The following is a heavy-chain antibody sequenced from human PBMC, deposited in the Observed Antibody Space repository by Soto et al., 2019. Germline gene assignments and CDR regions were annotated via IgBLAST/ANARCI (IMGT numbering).Heavy chain of an antibody. CDR3: ARLIQLWFDCYGMDV. Sequence: PSETLSLTCAVSGGSISSSNWWSWVRQPPGKGLEWIGEIYHSGSTNYNPSLKSRVTISVDKSKNQFSLKLSSVTAADTAVYYCARLIQLWFDCYGMDVWGQGTTVTVSS. D-gene: IGHD5-18*01. CDR1: GGSISSSNW. CDR2: IYHSGST. J-gene: IGHJ6*02. V-gene: IGHV4-4*02.